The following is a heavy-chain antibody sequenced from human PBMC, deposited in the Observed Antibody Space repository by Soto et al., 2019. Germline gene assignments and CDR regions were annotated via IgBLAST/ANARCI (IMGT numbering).Heavy chain of an antibody. Sequence: QVQLQESGPGLVKPSQTLSLTCTVSGGSISDGYYWTWIRQHPGKGLEWIGSISASGSTSYNPSPKSRLTVSVDKSKNQFSLNLRSVTAADTAVYYCARRDRSGFSYWLDTWGQGTLVTVSS. V-gene: IGHV4-31*03. J-gene: IGHJ5*02. CDR2: ISASGST. D-gene: IGHD3-22*01. CDR1: GGSISDGYY. CDR3: ARRDRSGFSYWLDT.